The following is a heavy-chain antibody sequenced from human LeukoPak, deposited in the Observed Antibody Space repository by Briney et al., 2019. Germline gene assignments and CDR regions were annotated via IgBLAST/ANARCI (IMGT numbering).Heavy chain of an antibody. CDR2: MYYSGST. D-gene: IGHD6-19*01. CDR1: GGSISSYY. V-gene: IGHV4-59*01. J-gene: IGHJ4*02. Sequence: SETLSLTCTVSGGSISSYYWSWIRQPPGKGLEWIGYMYYSGSTNYNPSLKSRLTISVDTSKNQFSLKLSSVTAADTAVYYCARGSGWYYYWGQGTLVTVSS. CDR3: ARGSGWYYY.